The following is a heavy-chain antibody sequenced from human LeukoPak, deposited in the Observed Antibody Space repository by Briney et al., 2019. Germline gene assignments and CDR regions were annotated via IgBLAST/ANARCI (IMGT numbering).Heavy chain of an antibody. D-gene: IGHD5-12*01. J-gene: IGHJ4*02. CDR2: FSPNNGNT. CDR3: ERSPGRYSGYNWYFDY. V-gene: IGHV1-18*04. Sequence: ASVKVSCKTSGYSFSTYGIHWLRQAPGQGLYLVGLFSPNNGNTHYAQRVQGRVSMTADTPTGTASMELRSLRSDDTAVYYCERSPGRYSGYNWYFDYWGQGTLVTVSS. CDR1: GYSFSTYG.